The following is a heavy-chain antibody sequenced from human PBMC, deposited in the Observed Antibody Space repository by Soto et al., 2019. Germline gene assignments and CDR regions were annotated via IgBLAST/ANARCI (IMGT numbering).Heavy chain of an antibody. CDR3: ARLGSGVLGGIQLWRRGYYYYGMDV. V-gene: IGHV5-10-1*03. CDR1: GYSFTSYW. Sequence: EVQLVQSGAEVKKPGESLRISCKGSGYSFTSYWISWVRQMPGKGLEWMGRIDPSDSYTNYSPSFQGHVTISADKSISTAYLQWSSLKASDTAMYYCARLGSGVLGGIQLWRRGYYYYGMDVWGQGTTVTVSS. J-gene: IGHJ6*02. D-gene: IGHD5-18*01. CDR2: IDPSDSYT.